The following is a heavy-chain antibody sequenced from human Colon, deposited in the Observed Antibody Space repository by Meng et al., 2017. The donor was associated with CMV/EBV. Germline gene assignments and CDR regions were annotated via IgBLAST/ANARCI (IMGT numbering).Heavy chain of an antibody. CDR3: ARGVDRGVDV. Sequence: ASVKVSCKASGYTFTSLDINWVRQATGQGFEWMGWMSPNNANTGHAQKLQGRVTMTRNISINTAYMELSSLTSEDTGVYYCARGVDRGVDVWGQGTTVTVSS. V-gene: IGHV1-8*01. D-gene: IGHD3-22*01. CDR2: MSPNNANT. CDR1: GYTFTSLD. J-gene: IGHJ6*02.